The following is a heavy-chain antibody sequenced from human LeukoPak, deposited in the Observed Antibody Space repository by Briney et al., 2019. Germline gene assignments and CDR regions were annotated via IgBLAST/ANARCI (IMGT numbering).Heavy chain of an antibody. D-gene: IGHD3-22*01. CDR2: IKQDGSEK. V-gene: IGHV3-7*01. CDR1: GFTFSSYW. CDR3: ARDGYYYDSSGCSDI. J-gene: IGHJ3*02. Sequence: PGGSLRLSCAASGFTFSSYWMSWVRQAPGKGLEWVANIKQDGSEKYYVDSVKGRFTISRDNAKNSLYLQMNSLRAEDTAVYYCARDGYYYDSSGCSDIWGQGTMVTVSS.